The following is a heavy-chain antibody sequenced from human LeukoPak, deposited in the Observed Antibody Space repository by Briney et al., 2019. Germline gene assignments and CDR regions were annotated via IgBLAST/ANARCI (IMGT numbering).Heavy chain of an antibody. CDR3: AKCPQNYYDSSGYYRIFDY. J-gene: IGHJ4*02. D-gene: IGHD3-22*01. CDR2: ISGSGGST. CDR1: GFTFSSYA. Sequence: GGSLRLSCAASGFTFSSYAMSWVRQAPGKGLEWVSAISGSGGSTYYADSVKGRFTISRDNSKNTLYLQMNSLRAEDTAVYYCAKCPQNYYDSSGYYRIFDYWGQGTLVTVSS. V-gene: IGHV3-23*01.